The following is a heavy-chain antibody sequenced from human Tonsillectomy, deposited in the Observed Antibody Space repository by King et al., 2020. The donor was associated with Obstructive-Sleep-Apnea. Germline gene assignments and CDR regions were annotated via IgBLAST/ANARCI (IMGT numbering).Heavy chain of an antibody. Sequence: TLKESGPSLVKPTQTLTLTCTFSVFSLSTSGVGVGCIRQAPGKALECLALIYWDDDKRYSPSLKSRLTITKEPSEDQVVLTMTNMDPVDTATYYCTNRSSGGPSGFDSWGQGTLVTVSS. D-gene: IGHD6-19*01. CDR3: TNRSSGGPSGFDS. CDR2: IYWDDDK. V-gene: IGHV2-5*02. CDR1: VFSLSTSGVG. J-gene: IGHJ4*02.